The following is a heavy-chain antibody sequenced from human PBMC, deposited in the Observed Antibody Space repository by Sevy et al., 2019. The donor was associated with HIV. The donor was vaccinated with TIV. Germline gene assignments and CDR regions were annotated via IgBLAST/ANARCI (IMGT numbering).Heavy chain of an antibody. Sequence: SETLSLTCTVSGYSISSGYYWGWIRQPPGKGLEWIGSIYHSGSTYYNPSLKSRVTISVDTSKNQFSLKLSSVTAADTAVYYGARVGGDCTNGVCYTQEDYYYGMDVWGQGTTVTVSS. CDR3: ARVGGDCTNGVCYTQEDYYYGMDV. D-gene: IGHD2-8*01. J-gene: IGHJ6*02. V-gene: IGHV4-38-2*02. CDR2: IYHSGST. CDR1: GYSISSGYY.